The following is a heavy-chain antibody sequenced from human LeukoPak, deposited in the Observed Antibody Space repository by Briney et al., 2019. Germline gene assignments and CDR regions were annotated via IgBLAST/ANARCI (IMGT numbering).Heavy chain of an antibody. J-gene: IGHJ4*02. Sequence: GGSLRLSCAASGFTFSSYEMNWVCQAPGKGLEWVSYISSSGSTIYYADSVKGRFTISRDNAKNSLYLQMNSQRAEDTAVYYCARETPPVGGSHDDYDYWGQGTLVTVSS. CDR2: ISSSGSTI. V-gene: IGHV3-48*03. D-gene: IGHD1-26*01. CDR3: ARETPPVGGSHDDYDY. CDR1: GFTFSSYE.